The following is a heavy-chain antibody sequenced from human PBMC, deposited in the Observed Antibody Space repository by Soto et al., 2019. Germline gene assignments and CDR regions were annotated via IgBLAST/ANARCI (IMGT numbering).Heavy chain of an antibody. V-gene: IGHV4-39*07. CDR2: IYYRGNA. Sequence: PSETLSLTCSVSDDSINSDKYYWGWIRQPPGKGLEWIGSIYYRGNAYYNPSLQTRVTISVDKSKSQFSLKLSSVTAADTAVYYCARGLRVGLYETTVTSGNWFDPWGQGTLVTVSS. D-gene: IGHD4-4*01. CDR1: DDSINSDKYY. J-gene: IGHJ5*02. CDR3: ARGLRVGLYETTVTSGNWFDP.